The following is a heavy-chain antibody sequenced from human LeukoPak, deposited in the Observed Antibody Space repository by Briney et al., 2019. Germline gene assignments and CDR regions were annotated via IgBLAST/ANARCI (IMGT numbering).Heavy chain of an antibody. Sequence: SETLSLTCTVSGGSISSSSYYWGWIRQPPGKGLEWIASIYYSGSTYYNPSLKSRVTISVDTSKNQFSLKLSSVTAADTAVYYCAIRSLVPAAMRPRYYMDVWGKGITVTISS. CDR3: AIRSLVPAAMRPRYYMDV. J-gene: IGHJ6*03. CDR1: GGSISSSSYY. CDR2: IYYSGST. D-gene: IGHD2-2*01. V-gene: IGHV4-39*07.